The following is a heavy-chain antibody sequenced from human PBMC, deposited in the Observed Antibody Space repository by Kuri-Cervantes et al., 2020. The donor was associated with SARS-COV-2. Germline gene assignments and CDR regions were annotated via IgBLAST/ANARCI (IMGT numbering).Heavy chain of an antibody. CDR2: ISYDGSNK. D-gene: IGHD3-22*01. V-gene: IGHV3-30*18. J-gene: IGHJ4*02. Sequence: GESLKISCAASGFTFSSYGMHWVRQAPGKGLEWVAVISYDGSNKYYADSVKGRFTISRDNSKNTLYLQMNSLRAEDTAVYYCAKDQSARYYDSSGLFDYWGRGTLVTVSS. CDR1: GFTFSSYG. CDR3: AKDQSARYYDSSGLFDY.